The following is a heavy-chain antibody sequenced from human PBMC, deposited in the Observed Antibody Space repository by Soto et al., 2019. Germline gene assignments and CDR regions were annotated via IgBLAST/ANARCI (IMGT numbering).Heavy chain of an antibody. V-gene: IGHV1-2*04. Sequence: ASVKVSCKASGYTFTGYYMHWVRQAPGQGLEWMGWINPNSGGTNYAQKFQGWVTVTRDTSISTAYMELSRLRSDDTAVYYCARAPPYYYGSGSYLFDYWGQGTLVTVSS. CDR3: ARAPPYYYGSGSYLFDY. CDR2: INPNSGGT. CDR1: GYTFTGYY. D-gene: IGHD3-10*01. J-gene: IGHJ4*02.